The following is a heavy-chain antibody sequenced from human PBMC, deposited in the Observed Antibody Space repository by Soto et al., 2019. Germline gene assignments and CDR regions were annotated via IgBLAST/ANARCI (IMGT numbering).Heavy chain of an antibody. CDR3: VTVNLVGAAYYFDY. CDR2: VYYSGTT. J-gene: IGHJ4*02. CDR1: GDSISGSQW. Sequence: SETLSLTCAVSGDSISGSQWWSWVRQPPGKGLEWIGYVYYSGTTYSHPSLNSRVSISVDTSENQFSLRLTSVTAADTAVYYCVTVNLVGAAYYFDYWGPGTLVTVSS. V-gene: IGHV4-30-4*08. D-gene: IGHD1-26*01.